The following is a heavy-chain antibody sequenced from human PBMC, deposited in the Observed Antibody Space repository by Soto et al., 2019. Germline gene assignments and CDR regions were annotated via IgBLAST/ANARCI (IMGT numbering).Heavy chain of an antibody. J-gene: IGHJ5*02. Sequence: QVQLQQWGAGLLKPSETLSLTCAVYGGSFSGYYWSWIRQPPGKGLEWIGEINHSGSTNYNPSLKSRVTTSVDTSKNQFSLKLSSVTAADTAVYYCASLIVVVPAAITPWGQGTLVTVSS. D-gene: IGHD2-2*01. CDR3: ASLIVVVPAAITP. CDR2: INHSGST. V-gene: IGHV4-34*01. CDR1: GGSFSGYY.